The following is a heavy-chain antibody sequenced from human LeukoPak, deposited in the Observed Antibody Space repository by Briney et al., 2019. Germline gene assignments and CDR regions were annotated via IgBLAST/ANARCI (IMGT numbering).Heavy chain of an antibody. CDR1: GGTFSSYA. Sequence: GASVKVSCKASGGTFSSYAISWVRQAPGQGLEWMGGIIPIFGTANYAQKFQGRVTITADESTSTAYMELSSLRSEETAVYYCARAWLVSDYYYYGMDVWGQGTTVTVSS. J-gene: IGHJ6*02. CDR2: IIPIFGTA. V-gene: IGHV1-69*13. D-gene: IGHD6-19*01. CDR3: ARAWLVSDYYYYGMDV.